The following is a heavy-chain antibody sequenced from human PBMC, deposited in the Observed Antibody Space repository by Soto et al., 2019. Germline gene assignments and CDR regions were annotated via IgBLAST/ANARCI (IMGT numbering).Heavy chain of an antibody. D-gene: IGHD3-9*01. CDR2: IFSNDEK. J-gene: IGHJ4*02. Sequence: ESGPTLVNPTETLTLTCTVSGFSLSNARMGVSWIRQPPGKALEWLAHIFSNDEKSYSTSLKSRLTISKDTSKSQVVLTMTNMDPVDTATYYCARILAPDRLTGYYSPDYWGQGTLVTVSS. CDR3: ARILAPDRLTGYYSPDY. V-gene: IGHV2-26*01. CDR1: GFSLSNARMG.